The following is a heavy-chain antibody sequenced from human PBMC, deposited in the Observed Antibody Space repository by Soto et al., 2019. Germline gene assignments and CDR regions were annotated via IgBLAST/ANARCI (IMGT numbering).Heavy chain of an antibody. V-gene: IGHV1-18*01. Sequence: ASVKVSCKASGYTFTTYVISWVRQAPGQGPEWMGWISAYNGNTDYAQKLQGRVTMTTDTSTGTAYMELRSLRSDDTALYYCARTSNYFSGGRCYSGKWFVPWGQGTLVSVSS. J-gene: IGHJ5*02. CDR2: ISAYNGNT. CDR3: ARTSNYFSGGRCYSGKWFVP. D-gene: IGHD2-15*01. CDR1: GYTFTTYV.